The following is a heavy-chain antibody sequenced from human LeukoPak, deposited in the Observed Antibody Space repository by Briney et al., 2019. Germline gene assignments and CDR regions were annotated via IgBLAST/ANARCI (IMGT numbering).Heavy chain of an antibody. Sequence: PGGSLRLPCAAAGFNFSSYGMSWVRQAPGKGLEWVANIKQDGSEKYYVDSVKGRLTISRDNANNSLYLQMNSLRDEDAAVYYCVRDEFQLPKAHWFDPWGQGTLVTVSS. J-gene: IGHJ5*02. CDR3: VRDEFQLPKAHWFDP. V-gene: IGHV3-7*01. CDR1: GFNFSSYG. D-gene: IGHD2-2*01. CDR2: IKQDGSEK.